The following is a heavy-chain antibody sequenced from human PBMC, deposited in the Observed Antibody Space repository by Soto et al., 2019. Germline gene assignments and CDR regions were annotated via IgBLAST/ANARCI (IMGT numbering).Heavy chain of an antibody. Sequence: QVQLVQSGAEVKKPGSSVKVSCKASGGTFSSYTISWVRQAPGQGLEWMGRIIPILGIANYAQKFQGRVTITADKSTSTAYMELSSLRSEDTAVYYCARDDFWGGYSFDYWGQGTLVTVSS. CDR1: GGTFSSYT. J-gene: IGHJ4*02. CDR3: ARDDFWGGYSFDY. D-gene: IGHD3-3*01. V-gene: IGHV1-69*08. CDR2: IIPILGIA.